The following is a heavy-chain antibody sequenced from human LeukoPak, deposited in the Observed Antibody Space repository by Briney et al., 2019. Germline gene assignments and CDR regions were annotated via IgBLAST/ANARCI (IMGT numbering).Heavy chain of an antibody. D-gene: IGHD1-1*01. J-gene: IGHJ4*02. CDR2: ISSSSSYK. CDR3: ARSAAGTYY. CDR1: GFTFSSYS. V-gene: IGHV3-21*01. Sequence: TGGSLRLSCVASGFTFSSYSMNWVRQAPGKGLEWVSSISSSSSYKYYTDSVKGRFTIPRDNAKNSLYLQMNSLRAEDTAVYYCARSAAGTYYWGQGTLVTVSS.